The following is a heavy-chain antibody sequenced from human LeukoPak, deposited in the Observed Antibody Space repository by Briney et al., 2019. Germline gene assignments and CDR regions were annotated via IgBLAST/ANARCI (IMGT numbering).Heavy chain of an antibody. V-gene: IGHV3-21*01. CDR1: GFW. J-gene: IGHJ6*03. CDR3: ARDPYSGRYGDYYYYYMDV. D-gene: IGHD1-26*01. CDR2: ITSSSSYI. Sequence: GGSLRLSCAASGFWMGWVRQAPGKGLEWVSSITSSSSYIYYADSVKGRFTISRDNAKNSLYLQINSLRAEDTAVYYCARDPYSGRYGDYYYYYMDVWGKGTTVTISS.